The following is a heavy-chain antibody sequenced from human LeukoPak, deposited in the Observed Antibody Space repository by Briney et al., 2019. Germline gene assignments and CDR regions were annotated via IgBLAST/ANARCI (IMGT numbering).Heavy chain of an antibody. V-gene: IGHV3-74*01. CDR1: GFTFSSNA. CDR3: SRGYSGGFDY. D-gene: IGHD2-15*01. J-gene: IGHJ4*02. CDR2: INSDGTSP. Sequence: PGGSLRLSCAASGFTFSSNAMTWVRQAPGKGLEWVSGINSDGTSPIYADSVKGRFTISRDDAKKTLYLQMNSLRAEDTAVYYCSRGYSGGFDYWGQGTLVTVSS.